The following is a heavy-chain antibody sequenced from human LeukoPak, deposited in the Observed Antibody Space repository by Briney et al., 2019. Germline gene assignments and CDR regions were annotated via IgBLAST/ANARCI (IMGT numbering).Heavy chain of an antibody. D-gene: IGHD6-19*01. J-gene: IGHJ6*03. V-gene: IGHV4-61*02. CDR3: ARAASSGWYAGLDYYYYYMDV. Sequence: TSQTLSLTCTVSGGSISSGSYYWSWIRQPAGKGLEWIGRIYTSGSTNYNPSLKSRVTISVDTSKNQFSLKLSSVTAADTAVYYCARAASSGWYAGLDYYYYYMDVWGKGTTVTVSS. CDR1: GGSISSGSYY. CDR2: IYTSGST.